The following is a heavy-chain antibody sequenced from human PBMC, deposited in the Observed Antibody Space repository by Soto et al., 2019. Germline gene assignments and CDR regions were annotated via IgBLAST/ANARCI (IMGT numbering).Heavy chain of an antibody. J-gene: IGHJ4*02. CDR1: GYTFTSYA. CDR3: AREGRGVIDY. D-gene: IGHD3-10*01. V-gene: IGHV1-3*01. CDR2: INADNGNT. Sequence: GASVKVSCKASGYTFTSYAMHWVRQAPGQRLEWMGWINADNGNTKYAQKLQGRVTMTTDTSTSTAYMELRSLRSDDTAVYYCAREGRGVIDYWGQGTLVTVSS.